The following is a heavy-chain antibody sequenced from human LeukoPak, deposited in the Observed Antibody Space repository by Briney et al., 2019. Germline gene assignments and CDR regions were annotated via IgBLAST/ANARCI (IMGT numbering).Heavy chain of an antibody. CDR3: ARGGIVVVPAAIRWGMDV. D-gene: IGHD2-2*02. CDR2: INPSGGST. CDR1: GYTFTNYY. V-gene: IGHV1-46*01. Sequence: ASVEVSCKASGYTFTNYYMHWVRQAPGQGLDWMGIINPSGGSTNFAQRFQGRVTMTRDTSTSTVYMELSSLRSEDTAVYYCARGGIVVVPAAIRWGMDVWGQGTTVTVSS. J-gene: IGHJ6*02.